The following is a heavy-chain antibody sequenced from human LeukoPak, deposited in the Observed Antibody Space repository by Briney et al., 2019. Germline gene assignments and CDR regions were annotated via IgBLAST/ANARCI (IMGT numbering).Heavy chain of an antibody. V-gene: IGHV4-39*07. CDR2: IYHSGST. CDR1: GGSISSSSYY. J-gene: IGHJ5*02. Sequence: SETLSLTCTVSGGSISSSSYYWGWIRQPPGKGLEWIGSIYHSGSTYYNPSLKSRVTISVDTSKNQFSLKLSSVTAADTAVYYCARDIWGDGWFDPWGQGTLVTVSS. D-gene: IGHD3-16*01. CDR3: ARDIWGDGWFDP.